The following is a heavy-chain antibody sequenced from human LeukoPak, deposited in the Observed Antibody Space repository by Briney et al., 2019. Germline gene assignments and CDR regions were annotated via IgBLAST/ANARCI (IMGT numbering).Heavy chain of an antibody. J-gene: IGHJ6*03. CDR2: INHSGST. D-gene: IGHD3-10*01. Sequence: SETLSLTCAVCGGSFSGYYWSWIRQPPGKGLEWIGEINHSGSTNYNPSLKSRVTISVDTSKNQFSLKLSSVTAADTAVYYCARIQVRGVISYYYYYYMDVWGKGTTVTISS. CDR1: GGSFSGYY. V-gene: IGHV4-34*01. CDR3: ARIQVRGVISYYYYYYMDV.